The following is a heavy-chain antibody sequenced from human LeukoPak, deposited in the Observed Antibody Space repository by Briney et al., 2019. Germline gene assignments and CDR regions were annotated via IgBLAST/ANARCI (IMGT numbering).Heavy chain of an antibody. CDR1: GYSISSGYY. CDR3: ARVDRASDIVAHLDY. J-gene: IGHJ4*02. D-gene: IGHD5-12*01. CDR2: IYHSGST. V-gene: IGHV4-38-2*02. Sequence: SETLSLTCTVSGYSISSGYYWGWIRQPPGKGLEWIGYIYHSGSTYYNPSLKSRVTISVDRSKNQFSLKLNSVTAADTAVYYCARVDRASDIVAHLDYWGQGTLVTVSS.